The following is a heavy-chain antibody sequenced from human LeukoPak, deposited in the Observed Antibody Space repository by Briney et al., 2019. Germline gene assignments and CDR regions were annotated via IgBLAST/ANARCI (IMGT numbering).Heavy chain of an antibody. V-gene: IGHV5-51*01. CDR1: GYSFTSYW. CDR3: ARQTAMGRSGDY. CDR2: IDPKT. J-gene: IGHJ4*02. Sequence: GESLKISCKASGYSFTSYWIGWVRHMPGKGLEWMGIIDPKTRYTPSFQGQVTISVDKSLTTAYPQWNSLKASDTAMYYCARQTAMGRSGDYWGQGTLVTVSS. D-gene: IGHD7-27*01.